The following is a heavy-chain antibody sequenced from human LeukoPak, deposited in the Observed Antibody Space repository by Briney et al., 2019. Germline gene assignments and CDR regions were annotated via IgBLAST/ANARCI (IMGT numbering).Heavy chain of an antibody. CDR3: ARGIAARPEGEFDY. Sequence: ASVKVSCKASGYTFTNYAINWVRQAPGQGLEWMGWINPNSGGTNYAQKFQGRVTMTRDTSISTAYMELSRLRSDDTAVYYCARGIAARPEGEFDYWGQGTLVTVSS. D-gene: IGHD6-6*01. CDR1: GYTFTNYA. V-gene: IGHV1-2*02. J-gene: IGHJ4*02. CDR2: INPNSGGT.